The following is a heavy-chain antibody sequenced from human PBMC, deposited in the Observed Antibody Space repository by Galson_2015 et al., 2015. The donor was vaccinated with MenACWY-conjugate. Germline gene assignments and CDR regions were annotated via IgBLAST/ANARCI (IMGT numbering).Heavy chain of an antibody. V-gene: IGHV3-53*01. D-gene: IGHD6-19*01. J-gene: IGHJ4*02. CDR3: AAGYSSGCLDY. CDR2: IYSGGST. Sequence: SLRLCCAASGVTVGSKFMTWVRQAPGKGLEWVSVIYSGGSTYYADSEKGRCTISRDNSKNTLYLQMNSLRAEDTSVYYCAAGYSSGCLDYWGQGTLVTVSS. CDR1: GVTVGSKF.